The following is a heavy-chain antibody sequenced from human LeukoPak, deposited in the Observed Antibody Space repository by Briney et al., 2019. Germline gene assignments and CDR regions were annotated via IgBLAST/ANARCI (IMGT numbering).Heavy chain of an antibody. CDR2: ISGSGGST. D-gene: IGHD3-10*01. Sequence: GGSLRLSCEGSGFTFSDAWMNWVRQAPGKGLEWVSTISGSGGSTYYADSVKGRFTISRDNSKNTLYLQMNSLRAEDTAVYYCAKGDYYGSGSPPTFDYWGQGTLVTVSS. CDR1: GFTFSDAW. V-gene: IGHV3-23*01. J-gene: IGHJ4*02. CDR3: AKGDYYGSGSPPTFDY.